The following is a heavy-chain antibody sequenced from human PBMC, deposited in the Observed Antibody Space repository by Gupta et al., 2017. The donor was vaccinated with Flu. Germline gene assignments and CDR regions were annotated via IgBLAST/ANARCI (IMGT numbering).Heavy chain of an antibody. CDR2: LKSEIDGGTA. D-gene: IGHD3-10*01. CDR3: TTDSSGGITFDV. J-gene: IGHJ3*01. CDR1: GFSFSYAY. V-gene: IGHV3-15*01. Sequence: EVQLVESGGGWVKPGGSLRLSCAASGFSFSYAYMNWVRRAPGKGLEWVGRLKSEIDGGTADYAAPVKGRFTISRDDSKNTLWLQMNSLRTEDTAVYYCTTDSSGGITFDVWGQGTPVTVS.